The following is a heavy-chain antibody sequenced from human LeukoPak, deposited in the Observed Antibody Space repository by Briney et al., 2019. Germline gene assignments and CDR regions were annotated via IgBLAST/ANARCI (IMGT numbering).Heavy chain of an antibody. CDR2: ISSSSSTI. CDR1: GFTFSSYS. V-gene: IGHV3-48*01. Sequence: PGGSLRLSCAASGFTFSSYSMTWVRQAPGKGLEWVSYISSSSSTIYYADSVKGRFTISRDNAKNSLYLQMNSLRAEDTAVYYCARSAGPPDYWGQGTLVTVSS. J-gene: IGHJ4*02. D-gene: IGHD3-10*01. CDR3: ARSAGPPDY.